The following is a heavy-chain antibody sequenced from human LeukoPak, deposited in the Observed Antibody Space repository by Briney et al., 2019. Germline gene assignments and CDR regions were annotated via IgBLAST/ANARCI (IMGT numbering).Heavy chain of an antibody. CDR3: ARLIGYNDYA. CDR1: GGSISSSSYY. J-gene: IGHJ4*02. CDR2: INHSGST. Sequence: SETLSLTCTVSGGSISSSSYYWSWIRQPPGKGLEWIGDINHSGSTNYNPSLKSRVTISGDTSKNQFSLKLSSVTAADTAVYYCARLIGYNDYAWGQGTLVTVSS. V-gene: IGHV4-39*07. D-gene: IGHD5-12*01.